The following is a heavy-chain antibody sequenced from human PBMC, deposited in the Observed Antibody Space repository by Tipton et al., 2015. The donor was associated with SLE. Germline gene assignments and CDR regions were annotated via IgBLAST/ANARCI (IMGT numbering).Heavy chain of an antibody. J-gene: IGHJ2*01. CDR2: ISGSGGST. CDR3: AKTHSSGWYGYFDL. V-gene: IGHV3-23*01. CDR1: GGSISSYY. Sequence: LSLTCTVSGGSISSYYWSWIRQPPGKGLEWVSAISGSGGSTYYADSVKGRFTISRDNSKNTLYLQMNSLRAEDTAVYYCAKTHSSGWYGYFDLWGRGTLVTVSS. D-gene: IGHD6-19*01.